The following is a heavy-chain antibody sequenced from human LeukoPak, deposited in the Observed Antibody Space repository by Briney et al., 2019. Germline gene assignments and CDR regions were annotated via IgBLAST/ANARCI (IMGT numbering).Heavy chain of an antibody. CDR1: GFTFSDYY. D-gene: IGHD6-19*01. V-gene: IGHV3-11*01. CDR3: ARERSSIAVAGRIDY. J-gene: IGHJ4*02. Sequence: AGGSLRLSCAASGFTFSDYYMSWIRQAPGKGLEWVSYISSSGSTIYYADSVKGRFTISRDNAKNSLYLQMNSLRAEDTAVYYCARERSSIAVAGRIDYWGQGTLVTVSS. CDR2: ISSSGSTI.